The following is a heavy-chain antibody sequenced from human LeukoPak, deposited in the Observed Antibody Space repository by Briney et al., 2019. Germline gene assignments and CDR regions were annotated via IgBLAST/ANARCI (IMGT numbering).Heavy chain of an antibody. J-gene: IGHJ6*03. D-gene: IGHD3-10*01. CDR1: GFTFGSYS. CDR3: ARDITMVRGVSLYYYYMDV. CDR2: ISSSSSYI. Sequence: GGSLRLSCAASGFTFGSYSMNWVPQAPGKGLERVSSISSSSSYIYYAASVKGRFTISRDNAKNSLYLQMNSLRAEDTAVYYCARDITMVRGVSLYYYYMDVWGKGTTVTVSS. V-gene: IGHV3-21*01.